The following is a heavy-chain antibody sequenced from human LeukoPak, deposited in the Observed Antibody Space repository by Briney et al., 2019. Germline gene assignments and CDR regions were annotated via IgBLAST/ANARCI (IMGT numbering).Heavy chain of an antibody. CDR1: GFTFSTHW. D-gene: IGHD3-9*01. J-gene: IGHJ5*02. V-gene: IGHV3-7*01. CDR3: GNFDVSP. Sequence: PGGSLRLSCAASGFTFSTHWMHWVRLAPGKGLEWVANIKQDGSEKYYVDSVKGRFTISRDNAKSSLYLQMNSLRAEDTAVYYCGNFDVSPWGQGTLVTVSS. CDR2: IKQDGSEK.